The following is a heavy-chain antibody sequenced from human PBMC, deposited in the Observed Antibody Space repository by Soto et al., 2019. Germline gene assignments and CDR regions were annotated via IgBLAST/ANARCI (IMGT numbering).Heavy chain of an antibody. V-gene: IGHV1-69*13. CDR3: TSHLGELSFPRAFHI. Sequence: SVKVSCKASGGTFSSYAISWVRQAPGQGLEWMGGIIPIFGTANYAQKFQGRVTITADESTSTAYMELSSLRSEDTAVYYCTSHLGELSFPRAFHIWGQGTMVTVSS. J-gene: IGHJ3*02. CDR1: GGTFSSYA. D-gene: IGHD3-16*02. CDR2: IIPIFGTA.